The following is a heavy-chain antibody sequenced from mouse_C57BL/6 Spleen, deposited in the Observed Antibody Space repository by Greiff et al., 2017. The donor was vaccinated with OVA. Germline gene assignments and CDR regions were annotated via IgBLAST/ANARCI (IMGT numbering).Heavy chain of an antibody. CDR1: GFTFSDYG. Sequence: EVKLVESGGGLVKPGGSLKLSCAASGFTFSDYGMHWVRQAPEKGLEWVAYISSGSSTIYYADTVKGRFTISRDNAKNTLFLQMTSLRSEDTAMYYCARPRLLRHYYAMDYWGQGTSVTVSS. CDR3: ARPRLLRHYYAMDY. D-gene: IGHD2-3*01. V-gene: IGHV5-17*01. CDR2: ISSGSSTI. J-gene: IGHJ4*01.